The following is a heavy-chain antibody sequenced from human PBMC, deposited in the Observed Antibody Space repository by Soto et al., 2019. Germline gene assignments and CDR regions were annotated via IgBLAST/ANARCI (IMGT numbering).Heavy chain of an antibody. CDR2: ISGYNGNT. Sequence: QVQLVQSGPEVRKPGASVKVSCKASGYIFSRYGISWVRQAPGQGLEWMAWISGYNGNTKFGVRVQGRVNVTTATSTSTAYMELRSLRSDDTAVYYCAREAAAERNYYGLDVWGQGTTVIVSS. CDR1: GYIFSRYG. V-gene: IGHV1-18*04. J-gene: IGHJ6*02. D-gene: IGHD6-13*01. CDR3: AREAAAERNYYGLDV.